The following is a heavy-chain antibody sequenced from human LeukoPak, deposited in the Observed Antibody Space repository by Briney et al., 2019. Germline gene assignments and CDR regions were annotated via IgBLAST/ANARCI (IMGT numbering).Heavy chain of an antibody. Sequence: GASVKVSCKASGYTFTGYHMHWVRQAPGQGLEWMGRIIPILGIANYAQKFQGRVTITADKSTSTAYMELSSLRSEDTAVYYCAVGYCSSTSCYPNYYYYGMDVWGQGTTVTVSS. CDR2: IIPILGIA. J-gene: IGHJ6*02. CDR3: AVGYCSSTSCYPNYYYYGMDV. CDR1: GYTFTGYH. V-gene: IGHV1-69*02. D-gene: IGHD2-2*01.